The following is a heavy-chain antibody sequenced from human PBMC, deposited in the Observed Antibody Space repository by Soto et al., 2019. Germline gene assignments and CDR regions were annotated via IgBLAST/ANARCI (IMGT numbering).Heavy chain of an antibody. CDR3: ARDGIFLEWFETAFDY. CDR1: GFTFSSYA. V-gene: IGHV3-30-3*01. CDR2: ISYDGSNK. Sequence: QVQLVESGGGVVQPGRSLRLSCAASGFTFSSYAMHWVRQAPGKGLEWVAVISYDGSNKYYADSVKGRFPISRDNSKNTLYLQMNSLRAEDTAVYYCARDGIFLEWFETAFDYWGQGTLVTVSS. D-gene: IGHD3-3*01. J-gene: IGHJ4*02.